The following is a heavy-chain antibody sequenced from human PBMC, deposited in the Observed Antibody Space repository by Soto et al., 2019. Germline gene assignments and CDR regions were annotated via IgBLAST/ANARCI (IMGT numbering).Heavy chain of an antibody. CDR2: IYYSGST. Sequence: QVQLQESGPGLVKPSQTLSLTCTVSGGSISSGDYYWSWIRQPPGKGLEWIGYIYYSGSTYYNPSLKSXXTXSXXTSKTQFSLKLSSVTAADTAVYYCARGYGYMIFDYWGQGTLVTVSS. CDR1: GGSISSGDYY. V-gene: IGHV4-30-4*01. D-gene: IGHD5-18*01. J-gene: IGHJ4*02. CDR3: ARGYGYMIFDY.